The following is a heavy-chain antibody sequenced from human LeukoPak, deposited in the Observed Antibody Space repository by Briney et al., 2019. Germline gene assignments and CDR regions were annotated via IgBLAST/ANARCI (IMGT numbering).Heavy chain of an antibody. Sequence: PGGSLRLSCAASGFTFDDYGMSWVRQAPGKGLEWVSGINWNGGSTGYADSVKGRFTISRGNAKNSLYLQLNSLRAEDTAVYYCARDPPYYDGSGYYYDYWGQGTLVTVSS. CDR3: ARDPPYYDGSGYYYDY. CDR2: INWNGGST. J-gene: IGHJ4*02. V-gene: IGHV3-20*04. D-gene: IGHD3-22*01. CDR1: GFTFDDYG.